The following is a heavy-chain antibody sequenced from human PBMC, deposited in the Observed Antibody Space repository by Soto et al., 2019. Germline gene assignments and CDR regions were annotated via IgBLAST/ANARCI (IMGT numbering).Heavy chain of an antibody. CDR1: GYKFTRYG. Sequence: ASVKVSCRASGYKFTRYGITWVRQAPGQGLEWMGKISTHNGITNSARKLQGRVSMTADTSTSTAYMELRRLTSDDTALYFCAKEEPYGTNDYWGQGTLVTVSS. V-gene: IGHV1-18*01. CDR2: ISTHNGIT. J-gene: IGHJ4*02. D-gene: IGHD1-1*01. CDR3: AKEEPYGTNDY.